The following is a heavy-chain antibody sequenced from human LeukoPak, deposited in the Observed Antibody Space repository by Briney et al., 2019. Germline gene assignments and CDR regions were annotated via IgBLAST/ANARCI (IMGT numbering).Heavy chain of an antibody. CDR3: AKDLAAAGSNYFDY. CDR2: ISWNSGSI. CDR1: GFIVDNYA. V-gene: IGHV3-9*01. Sequence: GGSLRLSCAASGFIVDNYAMYRVRQAPGKGLEWVSGISWNSGSIGYADSVKGRFTISRDNAKNSLYLQMNSLRAEDTALYYCAKDLAAAGSNYFDYWGQGTLVTVSS. D-gene: IGHD6-13*01. J-gene: IGHJ4*02.